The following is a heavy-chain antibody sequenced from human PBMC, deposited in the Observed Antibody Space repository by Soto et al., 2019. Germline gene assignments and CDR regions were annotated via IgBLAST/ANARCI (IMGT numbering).Heavy chain of an antibody. J-gene: IGHJ4*02. D-gene: IGHD4-4*01. CDR2: IIPILGIA. V-gene: IGHV1-69*02. CDR1: GGTFSSYT. CDR3: ATSQGCSNYFDDY. Sequence: QVQLVQSGAEVKKPGSSVKVSCKASGGTFSSYTISWVRQAPGQGLEWMGRIIPILGIANYAQKFQGRVTITADKSTSTAYMELSSLRSEDTAVYYCATSQGCSNYFDDYWGQGTLVTVSS.